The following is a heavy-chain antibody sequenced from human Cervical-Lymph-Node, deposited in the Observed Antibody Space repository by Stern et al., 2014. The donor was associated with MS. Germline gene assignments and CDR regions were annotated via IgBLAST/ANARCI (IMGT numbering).Heavy chain of an antibody. Sequence: QVTLQESGPTLLKPTQTLTLTCTFSGFSLSTGGLGLGWILQPPGKALVWLVIIYWSDVKCYRPSLKNRLTSMKDTSKNQGVLIMTNMDPVDTATYFCAQHRRYAVVDGTGRYYFDSWGQGTLVTVSS. CDR1: GFSLSTGGLG. D-gene: IGHD2-15*01. CDR3: AQHRRYAVVDGTGRYYFDS. CDR2: IYWSDVK. J-gene: IGHJ4*02. V-gene: IGHV2-5*09.